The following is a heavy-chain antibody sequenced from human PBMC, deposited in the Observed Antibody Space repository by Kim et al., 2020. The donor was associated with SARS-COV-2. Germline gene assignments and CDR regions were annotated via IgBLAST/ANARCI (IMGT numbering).Heavy chain of an antibody. CDR2: IYHSGST. J-gene: IGHJ4*02. D-gene: IGHD3-3*01. CDR3: ARRVRITIFGVVTYFDY. Sequence: SETLSLTCAVSGGSISSSNWCSWVRQPPGKGLEWIGEIYHSGSTNYNPSLKSRVTISVDKSKNQFSLKLSSVTAADTAVYYCARRVRITIFGVVTYFDYWGQGTLVTVSS. CDR1: GGSISSSNW. V-gene: IGHV4-4*02.